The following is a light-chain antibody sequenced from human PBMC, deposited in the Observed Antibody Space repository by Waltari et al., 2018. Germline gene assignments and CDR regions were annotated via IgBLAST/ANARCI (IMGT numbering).Light chain of an antibody. CDR2: DVS. Sequence: QSALTQPASVSGSPGQSITISCTGTSSDVVGYNYVSWYQQHPGKAPKFMIYDVSNRPSGVSNRFSGSKSGNTASLTISGLQAEDEADYYCSSYTSSYTYVFGTGTKVTVL. V-gene: IGLV2-14*03. J-gene: IGLJ1*01. CDR1: SSDVVGYNY. CDR3: SSYTSSYTYV.